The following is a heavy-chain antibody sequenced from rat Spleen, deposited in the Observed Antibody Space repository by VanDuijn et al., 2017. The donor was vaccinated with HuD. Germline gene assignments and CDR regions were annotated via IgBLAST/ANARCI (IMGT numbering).Heavy chain of an antibody. D-gene: IGHD1-11*01. CDR2: IWAGGGT. J-gene: IGHJ3*01. CDR1: GFSLTSYH. Sequence: QVQLKESGPGLVQPSQTLSLTCTVSGFSLTSYHVSWVRQPPGKSLVWMGTIWAGGGTNYNSAVQSRLSISRDTSNSQVFLKMNSLQPEDIGTYYCARHGAYGGYSWFAYWGQGTLVTVSS. V-gene: IGHV2-72*01. CDR3: ARHGAYGGYSWFAY.